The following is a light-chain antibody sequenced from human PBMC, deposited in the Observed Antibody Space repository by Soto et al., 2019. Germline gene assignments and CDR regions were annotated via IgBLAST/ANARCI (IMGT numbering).Light chain of an antibody. J-gene: IGLJ1*01. Sequence: QSALTQPASVSGSPGQSITISCTGTSSDVGSSNLVSWYQQHPGKAPKVMIYEGTQRPSGVSNRCSGSKSGNTASLTISGLEAEDEADYYCCSFAGSSTYVFGPGTKVTVL. CDR2: EGT. V-gene: IGLV2-23*01. CDR3: CSFAGSSTYV. CDR1: SSDVGSSNL.